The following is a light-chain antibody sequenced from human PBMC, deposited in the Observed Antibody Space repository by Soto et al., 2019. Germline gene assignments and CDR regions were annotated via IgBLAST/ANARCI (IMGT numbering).Light chain of an antibody. CDR2: KVN. Sequence: QSVLTQPASVSGSPGQSITISCTGTSSDVGSYDFVSWYQLHPGKAPKLIVFKVNNRPSGVSYRFSGSKSGNTASLTISGLQAEDEADYFCCSYSISTAYLFGTGTKVTV. V-gene: IGLV2-14*01. CDR1: SSDVGSYDF. J-gene: IGLJ1*01. CDR3: CSYSISTAYL.